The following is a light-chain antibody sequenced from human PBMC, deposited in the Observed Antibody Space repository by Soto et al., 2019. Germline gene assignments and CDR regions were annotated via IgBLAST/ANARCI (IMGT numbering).Light chain of an antibody. CDR1: QSLLHSDGNTY. V-gene: IGKV2-24*01. Sequence: DVVLTQTPLSSPVTLGQPASISCRSSQSLLHSDGNTYLNWLHQRPGPPPRLLIYRVSNRFSGVPDRFSGSGAGTDFTLESSRVEAEDVGIYYCMQAKQYHPYTVGQGTKLEI. CDR2: RVS. J-gene: IGKJ2*01. CDR3: MQAKQYHPYT.